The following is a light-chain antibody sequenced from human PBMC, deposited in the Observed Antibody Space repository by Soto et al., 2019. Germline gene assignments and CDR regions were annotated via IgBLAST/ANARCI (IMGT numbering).Light chain of an antibody. Sequence: DIQLAQSPSFLSASVGDRVTITCRASQGISSYLAWYQQKPGKAPKLLISGASALQSGVPSRFSGSGSGTEFTLTISSLQPEDVATYYCQKYDGAPFTFGGGTKV. J-gene: IGKJ4*01. CDR1: QGISSY. V-gene: IGKV1-9*01. CDR3: QKYDGAPFT. CDR2: GAS.